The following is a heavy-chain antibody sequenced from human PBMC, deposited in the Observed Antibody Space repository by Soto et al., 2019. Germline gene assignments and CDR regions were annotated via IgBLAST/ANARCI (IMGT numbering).Heavy chain of an antibody. CDR2: IYYSGTSGST. CDR1: GGSISDYN. CDR3: AGGRWVQLPGY. D-gene: IGHD5-12*01. V-gene: IGHV4-59*01. Sequence: SETLSLTCTVSGGSISDYNWSWIRQPPGKGLEWIGYIYYSGTSGSTNYNPSLKSRVTISVDTSKNQFSLKLTSVTAADTAVYYCAGGRWVQLPGYWGQGMLVTVSS. J-gene: IGHJ4*02.